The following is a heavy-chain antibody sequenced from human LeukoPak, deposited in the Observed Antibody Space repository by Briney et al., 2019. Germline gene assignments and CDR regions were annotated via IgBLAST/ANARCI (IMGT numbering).Heavy chain of an antibody. CDR2: ISGSGGST. V-gene: IGHV3-23*01. D-gene: IGHD3-10*01. J-gene: IGHJ5*02. Sequence: AGGSLRLSCAASGFTFSSYAMSWVRQAPGKGLEWVSAISGSGGSTYYADSVKGRFTISRDNSKSTVYLQMNSLRVEDAAVYYCSKDLTSDFGGDLDPWGQGTLVTVSS. CDR1: GFTFSSYA. CDR3: SKDLTSDFGGDLDP.